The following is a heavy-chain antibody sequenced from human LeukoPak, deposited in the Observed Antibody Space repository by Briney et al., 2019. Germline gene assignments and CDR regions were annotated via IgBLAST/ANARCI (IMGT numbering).Heavy chain of an antibody. J-gene: IGHJ4*02. Sequence: GGSLRLSCAASGFTFSSYAMHWVRQAPGKGLEWVAVIPYDGSNKYYADSVKGRFTISRDNSKNTLYLQMNSLRAEDTAVYYCARSPYDSSGYPDHLFDYWGQGTLVTVSS. D-gene: IGHD3-22*01. CDR2: IPYDGSNK. CDR1: GFTFSSYA. CDR3: ARSPYDSSGYPDHLFDY. V-gene: IGHV3-30-3*01.